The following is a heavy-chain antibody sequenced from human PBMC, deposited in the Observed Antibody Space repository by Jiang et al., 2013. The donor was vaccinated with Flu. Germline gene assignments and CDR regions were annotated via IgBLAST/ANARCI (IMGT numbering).Heavy chain of an antibody. CDR2: ISYDGTNK. Sequence: GGVVQPGRSLRLSCAASGFTFSSHGMHWVRQAPGTGLEWVAVISYDGTNKYYADSVKGRFTISRDNSKNTLYLQMNSLRAEDTAVYYCARGAGFDYWGQGTLVTVSS. V-gene: IGHV3-33*05. J-gene: IGHJ4*02. CDR1: GFTFSSHG. CDR3: ARGAGFDY.